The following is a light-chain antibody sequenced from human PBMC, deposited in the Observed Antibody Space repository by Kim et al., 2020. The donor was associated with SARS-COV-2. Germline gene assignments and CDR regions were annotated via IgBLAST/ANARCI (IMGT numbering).Light chain of an antibody. V-gene: IGLV3-21*04. J-gene: IGLJ2*01. Sequence: PRKTARITCGGNNMGTKSVRWYQQEPGQSPVLVIYYDSDRPSGIPERFSGSNSGNTATLTISRVEAGDEADYYCQVWDSSTDHPVFGGGTQLTVL. CDR3: QVWDSSTDHPV. CDR2: YDS. CDR1: NMGTKS.